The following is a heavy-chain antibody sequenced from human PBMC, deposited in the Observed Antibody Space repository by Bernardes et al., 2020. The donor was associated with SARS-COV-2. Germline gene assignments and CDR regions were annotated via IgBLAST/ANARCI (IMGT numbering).Heavy chain of an antibody. J-gene: IGHJ3*02. D-gene: IGHD1-26*01. CDR3: ARDGAGAEPGVFAFDI. CDR1: GGSISSYY. Sequence: SETLSLTCTVSGGSISSYYWSWIRQPAGKGLEWIGRIYTSGSTNYNPSLKSRVTMSVDTSKNQFSLKLSSVTAADTAVYYCARDGAGAEPGVFAFDIWGQGTMVTVSS. V-gene: IGHV4-4*07. CDR2: IYTSGST.